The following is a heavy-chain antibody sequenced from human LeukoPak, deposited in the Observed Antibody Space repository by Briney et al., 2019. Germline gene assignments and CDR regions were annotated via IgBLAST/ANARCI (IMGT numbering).Heavy chain of an antibody. J-gene: IGHJ4*02. CDR2: IWYDGTNK. Sequence: PGGSLRLSCAASGFTFSDYGMHWVRQAPGKGLEWVAVIWYDGTNKLYAESVKGRFAISRDDSKNTLYLQMNGLRVEDTAVYYCARAPFGGSYSSGEDYWGQGTLVTVSS. CDR1: GFTFSDYG. V-gene: IGHV3-33*01. CDR3: ARAPFGGSYSSGEDY. D-gene: IGHD1-26*01.